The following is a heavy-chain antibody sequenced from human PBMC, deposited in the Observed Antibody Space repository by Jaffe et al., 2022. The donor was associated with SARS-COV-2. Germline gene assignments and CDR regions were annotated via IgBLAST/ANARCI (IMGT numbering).Heavy chain of an antibody. CDR3: ARELRSGNYYMDV. CDR2: IYYSGST. J-gene: IGHJ6*03. CDR1: GGSVSSSSYY. Sequence: QVQLQESGPGLVKPSETLSLTCTVSGGSVSSSSYYWSWIRQPPGKGLEWIGYIYYSGSTNYNPSLKSRVTISVDTSKNQFSLKLSSVAAADTAVYYCARELRSGNYYMDVWGKGTTVTVSS. D-gene: IGHD3-10*01. V-gene: IGHV4-61*01.